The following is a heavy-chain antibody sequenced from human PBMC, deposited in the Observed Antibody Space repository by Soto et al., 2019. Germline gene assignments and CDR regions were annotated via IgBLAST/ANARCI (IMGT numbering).Heavy chain of an antibody. Sequence: PGGSLRLSCAASGFTFSSYWMSWVRQAPGKGLEWVGNIKPDGSEKWYVDSVKGRFTISRDNAKNSFYLHMNSLRAEDTAVYYCARGDYYDRSGPFSDVFDIWGQGTMVTVSS. J-gene: IGHJ3*02. CDR2: IKPDGSEK. CDR3: ARGDYYDRSGPFSDVFDI. D-gene: IGHD3-22*01. CDR1: GFTFSSYW. V-gene: IGHV3-7*04.